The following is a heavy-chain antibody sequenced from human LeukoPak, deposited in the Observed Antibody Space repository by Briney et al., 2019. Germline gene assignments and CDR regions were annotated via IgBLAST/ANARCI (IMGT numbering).Heavy chain of an antibody. V-gene: IGHV1-46*01. CDR2: INPSGGST. J-gene: IGHJ6*02. CDR1: GYTFTSYY. CDR3: ARDEMATSYPYYYYGMDV. Sequence: ASVKVSCKASGYTFTSYYMHWVRQAPGQGLEWMGIINPSGGSTSYAQKFQGRVTMTRDTSTSTVYMELSSLRSEDTAVYYCARDEMATSYPYYYYGMDVWGQGTTVTVSS. D-gene: IGHD5-24*01.